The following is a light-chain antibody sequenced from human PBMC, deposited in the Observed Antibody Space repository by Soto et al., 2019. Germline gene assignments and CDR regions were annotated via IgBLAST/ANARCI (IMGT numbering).Light chain of an antibody. CDR1: NTDSGVYDF. J-gene: IGLJ1*01. V-gene: IGLV2-8*01. CDR2: EVV. Sequence: LAQPASASGSPGQSCTISCTGTNTDSGVYDFVSWYQHHPGKAPRLIIYEVVQRPSGVPDRFSGSKSGNTASLTVSGLQAADEDDYFCKSYAGSNPSVFGSGTKVTVL. CDR3: KSYAGSNPSV.